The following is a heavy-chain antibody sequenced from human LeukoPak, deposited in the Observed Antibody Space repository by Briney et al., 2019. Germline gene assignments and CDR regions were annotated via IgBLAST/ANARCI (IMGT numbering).Heavy chain of an antibody. CDR2: ISWDGGST. CDR1: GFTFDDYA. J-gene: IGHJ4*02. D-gene: IGHD3-10*01. V-gene: IGHV3-43D*03. CDR3: AKAMLSYGSGSYYPFDY. Sequence: GGSLRLSCAASGFTFDDYAMHWVRQAPGKGLEWVSLISWDGGSTYYADSVKGRFTISRDNSKNSPYLQMNGLRADDTALYYCAKAMLSYGSGSYYPFDYWGQGTLVTVSS.